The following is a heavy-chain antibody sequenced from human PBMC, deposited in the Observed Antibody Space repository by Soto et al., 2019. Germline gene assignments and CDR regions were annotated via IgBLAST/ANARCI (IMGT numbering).Heavy chain of an antibody. Sequence: QVQLQESGPGLVKPSETLSLTCTVSGVSITPYFWSWIRQPAGKAPEWVGHIDASGRTTYNPSLTRRVTMFVSQTHVSRRLPSVTAEDTAVYYCARHFDVDPSLDQYYFDLWGRGALVTVSS. J-gene: IGHJ2*01. CDR3: ARHFDVDPSLDQYYFDL. CDR1: GVSITPYF. CDR2: IDASGRT. D-gene: IGHD3-9*01. V-gene: IGHV4-4*07.